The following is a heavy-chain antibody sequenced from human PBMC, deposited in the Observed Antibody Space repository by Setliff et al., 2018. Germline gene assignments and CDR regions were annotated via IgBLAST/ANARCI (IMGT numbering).Heavy chain of an antibody. CDR2: IDPSGNT. J-gene: IGHJ6*03. V-gene: IGHV4-61*09. D-gene: IGHD5-12*01. CDR1: GGSISSGSNY. Sequence: SETLSLTCTVSGGSISSGSNYWSWIRQPAGKGLEWIGHIDPSGNTNYSPSLKSRVTMSVDASKNQVSLKVTSVTAEDTAVYYCAKVDIDYIMTRDNTWQYIFYMDVWGRGTTVTVSS. CDR3: AKVDIDYIMTRDNTWQYIFYMDV.